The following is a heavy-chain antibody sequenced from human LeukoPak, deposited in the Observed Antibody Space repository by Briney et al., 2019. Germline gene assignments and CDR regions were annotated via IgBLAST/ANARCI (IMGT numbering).Heavy chain of an antibody. CDR2: IYYSGST. CDR1: GGSISSSSYY. CDR3: ARRSAAAGTYY. D-gene: IGHD6-13*01. J-gene: IGHJ4*02. Sequence: PSETLSLTCTVSGGSISSSSYYWGWIRQPPGKGLEWIGSIYYSGSTYYNPSLESRVTISVDTSKNQFSLKLSSVTAADTAVYYCARRSAAAGTYYWGQGTLVTVSS. V-gene: IGHV4-39*01.